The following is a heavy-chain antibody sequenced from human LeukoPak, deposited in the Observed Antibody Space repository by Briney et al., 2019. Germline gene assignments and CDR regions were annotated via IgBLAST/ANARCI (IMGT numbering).Heavy chain of an antibody. CDR3: ARVAVDTAAPFDY. Sequence: EASVKASSKASGGTFSSYAISWVRKAPGQGLKWMGGIIPIFGTANYAQKFQGRVTITADESTSTAYMELSSLRSEDTAVYYCARVAVDTAAPFDYWGQGTLVTVSS. CDR1: GGTFSSYA. J-gene: IGHJ4*02. CDR2: IIPIFGTA. D-gene: IGHD5-18*01. V-gene: IGHV1-69*13.